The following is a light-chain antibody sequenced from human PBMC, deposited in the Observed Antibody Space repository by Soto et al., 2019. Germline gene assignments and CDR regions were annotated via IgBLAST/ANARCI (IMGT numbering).Light chain of an antibody. CDR3: QHYGSSPIT. V-gene: IGKV3-20*01. CDR1: QSVTSRY. J-gene: IGKJ5*01. Sequence: EGLLIQSAVSLSLYQWERATLSCRASQSVTSRYLAWYQHKPGQAPRLLIFGASIRDTGIPDRFSGSGSGTDFTLTISRLESEDFAVYYCQHYGSSPITFGQGTLLEVK. CDR2: GAS.